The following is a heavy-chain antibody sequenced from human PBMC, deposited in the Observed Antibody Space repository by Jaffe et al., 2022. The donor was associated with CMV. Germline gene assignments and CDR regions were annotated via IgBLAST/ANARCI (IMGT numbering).Heavy chain of an antibody. J-gene: IGHJ4*02. D-gene: IGHD3-9*01. CDR2: IWYDGSNK. CDR3: ARAEGLRYFDWLEPY. CDR1: GFTFSSYG. V-gene: IGHV3-33*01. Sequence: QVQLVESGGGVVQPGRSLRLSCAASGFTFSSYGMHWVRQAPGKGLEWVAVIWYDGSNKYYADSVKGRFTISRDNSKNTLYLQMNSLRAEDTAVYYCARAEGLRYFDWLEPYWGQGTLVTVSS.